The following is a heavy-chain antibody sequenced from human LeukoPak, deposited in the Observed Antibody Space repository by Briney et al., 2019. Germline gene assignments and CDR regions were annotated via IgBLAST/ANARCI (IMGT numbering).Heavy chain of an antibody. CDR1: GGSISSYY. Sequence: SETLSLTCTVSGGSISSYYWSWIRQPPGKGLEWIGYIYYSGSTNYNPSLKSRVTISVDTSKNQFSLKLSSVTAADTAVYYCARAIAAAGHSDYWGQGTLVTVSS. J-gene: IGHJ4*02. CDR3: ARAIAAAGHSDY. V-gene: IGHV4-59*01. CDR2: IYYSGST. D-gene: IGHD6-13*01.